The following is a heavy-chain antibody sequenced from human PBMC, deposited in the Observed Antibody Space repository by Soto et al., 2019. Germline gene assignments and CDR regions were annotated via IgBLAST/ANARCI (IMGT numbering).Heavy chain of an antibody. J-gene: IGHJ6*02. Sequence: SETLSLTCTVSGGSISSYYWSWIRQPPGKGLEWIGYIYYSGSTNYNPSLKSRVTISVDTSKNQFSLKLSSVTAADTAVYYCARANYDSLTGYNNYHYYGMDVWGQGTTVTVSS. D-gene: IGHD3-9*01. CDR2: IYYSGST. CDR1: GGSISSYY. V-gene: IGHV4-59*01. CDR3: ARANYDSLTGYNNYHYYGMDV.